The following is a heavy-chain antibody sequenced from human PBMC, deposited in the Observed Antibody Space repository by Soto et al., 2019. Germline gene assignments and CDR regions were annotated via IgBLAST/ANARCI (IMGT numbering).Heavy chain of an antibody. CDR1: GGSISSYY. V-gene: IGHV4-59*01. Sequence: SETLSLTCTVSGGSISSYYWSWIRQPPGKGLEWIGYIYYSGSTNYNPSLKSRVTISVDTSKNQFSLKLSSVTAADTAVYYCARLGNWFDPWGQGTLVTVSS. D-gene: IGHD3-16*01. CDR2: IYYSGST. J-gene: IGHJ5*02. CDR3: ARLGNWFDP.